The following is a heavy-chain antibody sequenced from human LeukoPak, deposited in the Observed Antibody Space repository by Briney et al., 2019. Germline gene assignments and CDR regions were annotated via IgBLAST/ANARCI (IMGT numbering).Heavy chain of an antibody. J-gene: IGHJ6*02. D-gene: IGHD2-15*01. Sequence: ASVKVSCKASGYTFTGYYMHWVRQAPGQGLEWMGWINPNSGGTNYAQKFQGRVTMTRDTSISTAYMELSRLRSDDTAVYYCARSESCSGGSCYSPFYYYYGMDVWGQGTTVTVSS. CDR3: ARSESCSGGSCYSPFYYYYGMDV. CDR1: GYTFTGYY. CDR2: INPNSGGT. V-gene: IGHV1-2*02.